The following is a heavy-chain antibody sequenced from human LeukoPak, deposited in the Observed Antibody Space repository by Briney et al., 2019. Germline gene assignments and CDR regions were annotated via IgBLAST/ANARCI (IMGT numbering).Heavy chain of an antibody. CDR1: GYTFTGYY. CDR3: ARTYDFWSGYYRT. J-gene: IGHJ4*02. Sequence: ASVKVSCKASGYTFTGYYMHWVRQAPGQGLEWMGWINPNSGGTNYAQKFQGRVTMTRDTSISTAYMELSRLRSDDTAVCYCARTYDFWSGYYRTWGQGTLVTVSS. V-gene: IGHV1-2*02. D-gene: IGHD3-3*01. CDR2: INPNSGGT.